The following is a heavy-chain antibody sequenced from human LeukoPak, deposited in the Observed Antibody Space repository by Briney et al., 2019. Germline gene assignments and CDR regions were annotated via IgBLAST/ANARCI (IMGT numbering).Heavy chain of an antibody. CDR3: ARDPDYDILTGYPLGYFDY. Sequence: PSETLSLTCTVSGGSISSTTYYWGWIRQPPGKGLEWIGSIYYSGSTYYNPSLKSRVTIPVDTSKNQFSLKLSSVTAADTAVYYCARDPDYDILTGYPLGYFDYWGQGTLVTVSS. CDR2: IYYSGST. CDR1: GGSISSTTYY. J-gene: IGHJ4*02. V-gene: IGHV4-39*07. D-gene: IGHD3-9*01.